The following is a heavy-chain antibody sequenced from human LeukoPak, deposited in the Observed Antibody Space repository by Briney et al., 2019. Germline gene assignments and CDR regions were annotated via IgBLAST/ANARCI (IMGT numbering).Heavy chain of an antibody. CDR3: AKGSDYDSKYYYYYMDV. Sequence: GGSLRLSCAASGFTFNNYGMSWVRQAPGKGLEWVSDISGSGGITYYAESVKGRFTISRDNSKNTLYLQMNSLRAEDTAVYYCAKGSDYDSKYYYYYMDVWGKGTTVTVSS. D-gene: IGHD3-22*01. J-gene: IGHJ6*03. V-gene: IGHV3-23*01. CDR2: ISGSGGIT. CDR1: GFTFNNYG.